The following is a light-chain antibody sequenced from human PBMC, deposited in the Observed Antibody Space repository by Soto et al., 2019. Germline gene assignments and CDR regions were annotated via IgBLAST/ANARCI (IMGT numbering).Light chain of an antibody. CDR2: GAS. V-gene: IGKV3-15*01. J-gene: IGKJ4*02. CDR1: QSVSSN. CDR3: QQYNNWLT. Sequence: EIVMTHSPATLSVSPGERATLSCRASQSVSSNLAWYQQKPGQAPRLLIYGASTRATGIPARFSGSGSGTEFTLTISSLQSEDFAVYDCQQYNNWLTFGGGTKVEIK.